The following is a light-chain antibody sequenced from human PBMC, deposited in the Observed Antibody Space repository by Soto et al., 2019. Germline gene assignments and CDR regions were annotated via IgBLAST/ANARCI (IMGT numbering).Light chain of an antibody. J-gene: IGKJ2*01. V-gene: IGKV3-15*01. CDR1: QTVTDNN. CDR3: QQYSDWPPYT. CDR2: RAS. Sequence: MVMTQSPATLSVSPGERATLSCRASQTVTDNNIAWYQLKPGQAPRLVMYRASTRATGVPASISGSGFGTDFTLTISSLQSEDFAIYFCQQYSDWPPYTFGQGTKLEIK.